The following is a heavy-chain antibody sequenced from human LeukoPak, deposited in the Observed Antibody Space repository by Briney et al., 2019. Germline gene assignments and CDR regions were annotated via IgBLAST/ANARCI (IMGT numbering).Heavy chain of an antibody. CDR3: ASWGDEAKHGLWSGPFDY. CDR2: INPSGGST. D-gene: IGHD3-3*01. CDR1: GYTFTRHY. J-gene: IGHJ4*02. Sequence: GASVTVSCKASGYTFTRHYIHWVRQPPGQGPEWLGIINPSGGSTNYAQKVQGRATMPRDASTSTLYMSLSSLRSEDTAMYYCASWGDEAKHGLWSGPFDYWGQGTLVIVSS. V-gene: IGHV1-46*01.